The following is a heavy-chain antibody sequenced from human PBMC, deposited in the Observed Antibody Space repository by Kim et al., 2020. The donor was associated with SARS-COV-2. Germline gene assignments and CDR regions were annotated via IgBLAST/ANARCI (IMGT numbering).Heavy chain of an antibody. Sequence: SEYFHVDSVKGRFTISRDNAKKLLHLQMNNLRADDTGVYYCATGGYTYGHWGQGTLVTVSS. D-gene: IGHD2-15*01. V-gene: IGHV3-7*01. J-gene: IGHJ4*02. CDR3: ATGGYTYGH. CDR2: SEY.